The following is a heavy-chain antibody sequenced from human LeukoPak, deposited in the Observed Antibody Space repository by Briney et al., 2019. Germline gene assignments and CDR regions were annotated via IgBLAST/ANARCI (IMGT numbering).Heavy chain of an antibody. Sequence: PSETLSLTCAVSGGSISSSNWWSWVRQPPGKGLEWIGEIYHSGSTNYNPSLKCRVTISVDRSKNQFSLKLSSVTAADTAVYYCASLGYYDILTGSSTYAFDIWGQGTMVTVSS. CDR3: ASLGYYDILTGSSTYAFDI. J-gene: IGHJ3*02. D-gene: IGHD3-9*01. CDR2: IYHSGST. V-gene: IGHV4-4*02. CDR1: GGSISSSNW.